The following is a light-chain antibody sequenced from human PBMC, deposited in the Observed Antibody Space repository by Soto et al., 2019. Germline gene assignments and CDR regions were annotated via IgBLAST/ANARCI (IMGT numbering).Light chain of an antibody. CDR1: SSDVGSYNL. J-gene: IGLJ1*01. Sequence: QSALTQPASVSGSPGQSITISCTGTSSDVGSYNLVSWYQQHPGKAPKLIIYEVTHRPSGVSDRFSASKSGNTASLTISGLQAEDEADYYCNSFRVSHLYVFGTGTKLTVL. CDR2: EVT. V-gene: IGLV2-14*02. CDR3: NSFRVSHLYV.